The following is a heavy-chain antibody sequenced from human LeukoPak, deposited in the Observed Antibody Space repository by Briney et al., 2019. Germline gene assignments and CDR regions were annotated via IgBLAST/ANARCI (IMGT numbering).Heavy chain of an antibody. J-gene: IGHJ4*02. CDR2: IIPIFGTA. Sequence: ASVTVSCTASGGTFSSYAISWVRQAPGQGLEWMGGIIPIFGTANYAQKCQGGVTLTADESTSTAYMELSSLRSEDTAVYYCARDDSYLPGGSYYFDYWGQGTLVTVSS. CDR1: GGTFSSYA. CDR3: ARDDSYLPGGSYYFDY. D-gene: IGHD3-16*01. V-gene: IGHV1-69*01.